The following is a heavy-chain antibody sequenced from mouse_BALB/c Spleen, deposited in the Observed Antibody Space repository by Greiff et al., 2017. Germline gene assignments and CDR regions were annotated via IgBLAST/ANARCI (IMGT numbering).Heavy chain of an antibody. CDR1: GFNIKDYY. CDR3: ARSDGSSYAMDY. D-gene: IGHD1-1*01. V-gene: IGHV14-1*02. CDR2: IDPENGNT. J-gene: IGHJ4*01. Sequence: VQLQQSGAELVRPGALVKLSCKTSGFNIKDYYMDWVKQRPEQGLDWIGWIDPENGNTIYDPKFQGKASITADTSSNTAYLQLSSLTSEDSAVYYCARSDGSSYAMDYWGQGTAVTVSS.